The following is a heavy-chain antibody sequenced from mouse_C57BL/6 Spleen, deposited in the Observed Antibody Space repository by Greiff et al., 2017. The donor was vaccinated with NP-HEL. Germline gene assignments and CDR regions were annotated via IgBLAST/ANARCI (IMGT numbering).Heavy chain of an antibody. Sequence: VQLQQSGAELVKPGASVKISCKASGYAFRSYWMNWVKQRPGKGLEWIGQIYPGYGDTNYNGKFKGKATLTADKSSSTAYMQISSLTSEDSAVYVCAKDSYWGFADWGKGTLVTVAA. CDR2: IYPGYGDT. CDR3: AKDSYWGFAD. V-gene: IGHV1-80*01. D-gene: IGHD2-12*01. CDR1: GYAFRSYW. J-gene: IGHJ3*01.